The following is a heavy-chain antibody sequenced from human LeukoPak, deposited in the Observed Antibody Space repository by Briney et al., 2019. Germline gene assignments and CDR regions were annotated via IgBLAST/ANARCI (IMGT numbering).Heavy chain of an antibody. Sequence: GGSLRLSCAASGFTFSNYWMSWVRQAPGKGLEWVANIKQDGSETYYVDSVKGRFTISRDNAENSVHLQMNSLRAEDAAVYYCVRDAQRLRDYWGQGTLVTVSS. V-gene: IGHV3-7*01. CDR1: GFTFSNYW. D-gene: IGHD3-16*01. CDR3: VRDAQRLRDY. CDR2: IKQDGSET. J-gene: IGHJ4*02.